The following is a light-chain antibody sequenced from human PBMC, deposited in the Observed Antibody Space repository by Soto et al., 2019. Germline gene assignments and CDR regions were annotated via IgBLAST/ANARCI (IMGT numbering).Light chain of an antibody. CDR1: QSVSSN. J-gene: IGKJ1*01. Sequence: EIVMTQSPATLSVSPGERATLSCRASQSVSSNLAWYQQKPGQAPRLLVYGASTRATGIPSRFSGSGSGTWFTLTISSLQSKDFVVYYCQTYNSLPQGGTFGIGTRVE. V-gene: IGKV3-15*01. CDR3: QTYNSLPQGGT. CDR2: GAS.